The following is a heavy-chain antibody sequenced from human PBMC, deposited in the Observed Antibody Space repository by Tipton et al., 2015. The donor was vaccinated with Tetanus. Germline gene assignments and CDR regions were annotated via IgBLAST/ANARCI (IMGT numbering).Heavy chain of an antibody. J-gene: IGHJ4*02. CDR1: GFSFSNYA. CDR3: AKALYGGCDY. Sequence: SLRLSCAASGFSFSNYAMAWVRQAPGKGLECVSSISGSGRTTSYADSVKGRFTISRDNSKNTLYLQMNSLRAEDTAVYYCAKALYGGCDYWGQGTLVTVSS. V-gene: IGHV3-23*01. D-gene: IGHD3-16*01. CDR2: ISGSGRTT.